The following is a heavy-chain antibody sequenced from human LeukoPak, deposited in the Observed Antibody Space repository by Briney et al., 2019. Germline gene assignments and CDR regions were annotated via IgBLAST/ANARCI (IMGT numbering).Heavy chain of an antibody. CDR3: ARSHHSGYYPPWGY. J-gene: IGHJ4*02. CDR2: ISAYNGNT. Sequence: ASVKVSCKASGYTFTSYGISWVRQAPGQGPEWMGWISAYNGNTNYAQKLQGRVTMTTDTSTSTAYMELRSLRSDDTAVYYCARSHHSGYYPPWGYWGQGTLVTVSS. V-gene: IGHV1-18*01. CDR1: GYTFTSYG. D-gene: IGHD3-22*01.